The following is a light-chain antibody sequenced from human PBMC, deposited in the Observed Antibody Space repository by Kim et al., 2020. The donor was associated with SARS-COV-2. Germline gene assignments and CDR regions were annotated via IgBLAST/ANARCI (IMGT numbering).Light chain of an antibody. Sequence: SASVGDTVTITCRTSQGIRNDLACFQQKAGKAPQLLIYGASSLHTGVPSRFSGSGSGTDFTLTISSLQPEDFATYYCLQHYKYPYTFGQGAKLEI. CDR3: LQHYKYPYT. V-gene: IGKV1-6*01. CDR2: GAS. CDR1: QGIRND. J-gene: IGKJ2*01.